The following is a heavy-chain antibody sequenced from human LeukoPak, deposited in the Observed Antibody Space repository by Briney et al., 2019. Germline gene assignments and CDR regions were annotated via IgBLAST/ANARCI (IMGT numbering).Heavy chain of an antibody. V-gene: IGHV3-21*01. J-gene: IGHJ5*02. CDR2: ISSSSSYI. CDR3: ARVGYSFSNWFDP. CDR1: GFTFSSYS. Sequence: GGSLRLSCAASGFTFSSYSMNWVRQAPGKGLEWVSSISSSSSYIYYADSVKGRFTISRDNTKNSLCLQMNSLRAEDTAVYYCARVGYSFSNWFDPWGQGTLVTVSS. D-gene: IGHD5-18*01.